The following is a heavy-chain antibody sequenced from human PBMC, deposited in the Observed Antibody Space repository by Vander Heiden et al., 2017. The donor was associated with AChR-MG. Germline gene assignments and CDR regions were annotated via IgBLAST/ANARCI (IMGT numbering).Heavy chain of an antibody. CDR3: ARNNPVRGALNYYFDY. CDR2: INPSGGST. V-gene: IGHV1-46*01. Sequence: QVQLVQSGAEVKKPGASVKVSCKASGYTFTSYYMHWVRQAPGQGLEWMGIINPSGGSTSYAQKFQGRVTMTRDTSTSTVYMELSSLRSEDTAVYYCARNNPVRGALNYYFDYWGQGTLVTVSS. J-gene: IGHJ4*02. D-gene: IGHD3-10*01. CDR1: GYTFTSYY.